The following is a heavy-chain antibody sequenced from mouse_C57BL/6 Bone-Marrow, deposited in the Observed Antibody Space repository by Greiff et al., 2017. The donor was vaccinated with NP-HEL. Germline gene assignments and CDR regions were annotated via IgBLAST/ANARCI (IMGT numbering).Heavy chain of an antibody. CDR2: IYPGDGDT. Sequence: VQLQQSGPELVKPGASVKISCKASGYAFSSSWMNWVKQRPGKGLEWIGRIYPGDGDTNYNGKFKGKATLTADKSSSTAYMQLSSLTSEDSAVYFCARYRYDDGYWYFDVWGTGTTVTVSS. D-gene: IGHD2-4*01. V-gene: IGHV1-82*01. CDR3: ARYRYDDGYWYFDV. CDR1: GYAFSSSW. J-gene: IGHJ1*03.